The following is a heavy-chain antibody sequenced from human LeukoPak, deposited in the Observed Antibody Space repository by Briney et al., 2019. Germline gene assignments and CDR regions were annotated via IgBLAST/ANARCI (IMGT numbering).Heavy chain of an antibody. CDR3: ARGLRCTNGVCYAVDY. CDR1: GYTFTGYY. Sequence: GASVKVSCKASGYTFTGYYMHWVRQAPGQGLEWMGWINPNSGGTNYAQKFQGRVTMTRDTSISTAYMELSRLRSDDTAVYYRARGLRCTNGVCYAVDYWGQGTLVTVSS. J-gene: IGHJ4*02. V-gene: IGHV1-2*02. D-gene: IGHD2-8*01. CDR2: INPNSGGT.